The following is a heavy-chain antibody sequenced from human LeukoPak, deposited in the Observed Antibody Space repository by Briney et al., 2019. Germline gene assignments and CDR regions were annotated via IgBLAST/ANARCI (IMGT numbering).Heavy chain of an antibody. CDR2: IVVGSGNT. Sequence: SVKVSCKASGFTFTSSAVQWVRQARGQRLEWIGWIVVGSGNTNYAQKFQERVTITRDMSTSTAYMELSSLRSEDTAVYYCAANGSSGWYYPNYWGQGTLVTVSS. CDR1: GFTFTSSA. D-gene: IGHD6-19*01. CDR3: AANGSSGWYYPNY. J-gene: IGHJ4*02. V-gene: IGHV1-58*01.